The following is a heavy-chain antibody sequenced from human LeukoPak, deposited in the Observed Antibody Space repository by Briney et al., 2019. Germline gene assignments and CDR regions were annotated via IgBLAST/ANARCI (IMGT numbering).Heavy chain of an antibody. V-gene: IGHV1-2*06. D-gene: IGHD5/OR15-5a*01. Sequence: ASVKVSCKASAYTLTDYHVHWVRQAPGQGLEWMGRINPSSGDTNYAQNFQGRVTMTRDTSTSTVYMELSSLRSEDTAVYYCARATLYDYYFDYWGQGTLVTVSS. CDR3: ARATLYDYYFDY. CDR2: INPSSGDT. J-gene: IGHJ4*02. CDR1: AYTLTDYH.